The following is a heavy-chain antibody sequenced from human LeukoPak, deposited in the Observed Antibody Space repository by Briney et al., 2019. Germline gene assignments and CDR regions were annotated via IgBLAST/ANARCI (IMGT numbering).Heavy chain of an antibody. Sequence: GGSLRLSCAASGLTFSSYGMSWVRPAPGKGLEWVSAISGSGGSTYYADSVKGRFTISRDNSKNTPYLQMNSLRAEDTAVYFCAKDPVAAYYFDYWGQGTLVTVSS. CDR3: AKDPVAAYYFDY. V-gene: IGHV3-23*01. CDR1: GLTFSSYG. D-gene: IGHD6-19*01. J-gene: IGHJ4*02. CDR2: ISGSGGST.